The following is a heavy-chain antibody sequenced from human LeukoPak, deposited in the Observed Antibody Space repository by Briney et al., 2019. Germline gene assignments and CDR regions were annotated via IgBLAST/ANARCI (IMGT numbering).Heavy chain of an antibody. D-gene: IGHD3-22*01. CDR2: ISYDGSNK. J-gene: IGHJ4*02. V-gene: IGHV3-30*18. Sequence: PGRSPRLSCAASGFTFSSYGMHWVRQAPGKGLEWVAVISYDGSNKYYADSVKGRVTISRDNSKNTLYLQMNSLRAEDTAVYYCAKDLGYYYDSSGYYFDYWGQGTLVTVSS. CDR3: AKDLGYYYDSSGYYFDY. CDR1: GFTFSSYG.